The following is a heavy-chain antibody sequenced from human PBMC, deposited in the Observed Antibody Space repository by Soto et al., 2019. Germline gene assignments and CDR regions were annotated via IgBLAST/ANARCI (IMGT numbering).Heavy chain of an antibody. CDR2: IDSSGVNT. V-gene: IGHV3-23*01. CDR1: RYTFKSHG. J-gene: IGHJ4*02. D-gene: IGHD3-16*01. CDR3: VSWVSANFDY. Sequence: GGSLRLSCAASRYTFKSHGLSWVRQAPGKGLEWVSTIDSSGVNTHYADSVKGRFTISRDNSRNTLHLQMHDLRADDTALYYCVSWVSANFDYWGQGTVVTVSS.